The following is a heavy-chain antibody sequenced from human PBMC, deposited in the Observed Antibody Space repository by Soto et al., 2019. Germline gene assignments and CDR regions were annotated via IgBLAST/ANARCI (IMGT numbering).Heavy chain of an antibody. J-gene: IGHJ6*02. Sequence: PSETLSLTCTVSGGSIRSGGYYWSWVRQNPRRGLEWIGNIYYSGNTYYNPSLKSRLTISVDTSKNQFSLNLSSVTAADTAVYYCARDHRYCSGSSCRPYYYYYGMDVWGQGTTVTVSS. CDR2: IYYSGNT. CDR3: ARDHRYCSGSSCRPYYYYYGMDV. CDR1: GGSIRSGGYY. D-gene: IGHD2-15*01. V-gene: IGHV4-31*03.